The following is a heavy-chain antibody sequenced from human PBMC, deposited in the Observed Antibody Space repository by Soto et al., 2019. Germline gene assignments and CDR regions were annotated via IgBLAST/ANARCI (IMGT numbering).Heavy chain of an antibody. J-gene: IGHJ3*02. V-gene: IGHV4-31*03. D-gene: IGHD3-9*01. CDR2: IYYSGST. Sequence: PSETLSLTCTVSGGSISSGGYYWSWIRQHPGKGLEWIGYIYYSGSTYYNPSLKSRVTISVDTSKNQFSLKLSSVTAADTAVYYCARDLNGGGLIVPSYAFDIWGQGTMVTVSS. CDR3: ARDLNGGGLIVPSYAFDI. CDR1: GGSISSGGYY.